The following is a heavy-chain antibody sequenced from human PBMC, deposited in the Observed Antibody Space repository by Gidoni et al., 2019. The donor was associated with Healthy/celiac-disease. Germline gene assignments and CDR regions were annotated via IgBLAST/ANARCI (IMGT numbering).Heavy chain of an antibody. CDR2: IYYSGST. V-gene: IGHV4-31*03. D-gene: IGHD2-2*01. CDR3: AREQAENQNWFVP. Sequence: QVQLQESGPGLVKPSQTLSLTCTISGGSISSGGYYWIWIRQHPGKGLEWIGYIYYSGSTYYNPSLKSRVTISVDTSKNQFSLKLSSVTAADTAVYYFAREQAENQNWFVPWGQGTLVTVSS. CDR1: GGSISSGGYY. J-gene: IGHJ5*02.